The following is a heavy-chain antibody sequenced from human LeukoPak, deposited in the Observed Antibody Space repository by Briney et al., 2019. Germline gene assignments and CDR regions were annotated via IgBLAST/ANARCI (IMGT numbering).Heavy chain of an antibody. J-gene: IGHJ4*02. CDR3: ARSLRY. Sequence: KASETLSLTCTVSGGSISSSSYYWGWIRQPPGKGLGWIGSIYYSGTTYYNPSLKSRVTISVDTSKNQFSLKLSSVTAADTAVYYCARSLRYWGQGTLVTVSS. V-gene: IGHV4-39*01. CDR1: GGSISSSSYY. CDR2: IYYSGTT.